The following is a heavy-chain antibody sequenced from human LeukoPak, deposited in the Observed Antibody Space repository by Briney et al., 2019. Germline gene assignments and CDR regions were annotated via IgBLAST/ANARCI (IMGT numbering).Heavy chain of an antibody. Sequence: SETLSLTCTVTGGSISSSYWSWIRQPAGKGLECIGRIYTSGSTNYNPSLKSRVTVSEDTSEHQFSLALTSETAADTAVYCCARDRCGCDNCHERFDFWPQGTLVSVSS. CDR3: ARDRCGCDNCHERFDF. J-gene: IGHJ4*02. D-gene: IGHD2-21*01. CDR2: IYTSGST. CDR1: GGSISSSY. V-gene: IGHV4-4*07.